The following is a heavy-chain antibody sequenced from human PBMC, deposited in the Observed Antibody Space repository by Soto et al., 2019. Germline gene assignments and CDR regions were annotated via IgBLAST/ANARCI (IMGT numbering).Heavy chain of an antibody. CDR2: ISGSGGST. D-gene: IGHD3-10*01. CDR3: AKDAKFLMVRGGLDY. Sequence: PGGSLRLSCAASGFTFSSYAMSWVHQAPGKGLEWVSAISGSGGSTYYADSVKGRFTISRDNSKNTLYLQMNSLRAEDTAVYYCAKDAKFLMVRGGLDYWGQGTLVTVSS. J-gene: IGHJ4*02. CDR1: GFTFSSYA. V-gene: IGHV3-23*01.